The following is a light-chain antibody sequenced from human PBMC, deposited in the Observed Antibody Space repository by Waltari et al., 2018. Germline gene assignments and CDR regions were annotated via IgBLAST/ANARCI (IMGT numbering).Light chain of an antibody. V-gene: IGKV3-15*01. Sequence: EIVIPQSPSTLSVSSGERATLSCRASQTVGSNLDWYQQKPGQAPRLLIYSASTRDTGIPPRFSGRGSGTEFTLTISSLQSEDFAVYYCQQYNDWPQTFGQGTKVEIK. J-gene: IGKJ1*01. CDR1: QTVGSN. CDR3: QQYNDWPQT. CDR2: SAS.